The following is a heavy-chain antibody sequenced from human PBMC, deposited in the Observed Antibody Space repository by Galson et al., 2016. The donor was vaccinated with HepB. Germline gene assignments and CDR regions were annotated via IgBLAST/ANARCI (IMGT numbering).Heavy chain of an antibody. CDR1: GFLFYSYC. CDR2: ISIHAGNT. V-gene: IGHV1-18*04. CDR3: AIGHHDGDF. D-gene: IGHD1-1*01. Sequence: SLKLSCTASGFLFYSYCMTWVRQAPGQGLEWVARISIHAGNTNYAHTLKGRFNISTDIATSNAYFEMQSLTPDDTAVYYCAIGHHDGDFWGQGTLVTVSS. J-gene: IGHJ4*02.